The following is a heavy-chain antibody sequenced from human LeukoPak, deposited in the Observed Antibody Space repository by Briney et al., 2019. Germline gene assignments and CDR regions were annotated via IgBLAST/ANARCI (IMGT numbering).Heavy chain of an antibody. CDR2: INPSGGST. CDR1: GYTFTSYY. D-gene: IGHD2-2*01. CDR3: ARDSVQSTVPAALYFDY. V-gene: IGHV1-46*01. Sequence: GASVKVSCKASGYTFTSYYMHWVRQAPGQGLEWMGIINPSGGSTGYAQKFQGRVTMTRDTSTSTVYMELSSLRSEDTAVYYCARDSVQSTVPAALYFDYRGQGTLVTVSS. J-gene: IGHJ4*02.